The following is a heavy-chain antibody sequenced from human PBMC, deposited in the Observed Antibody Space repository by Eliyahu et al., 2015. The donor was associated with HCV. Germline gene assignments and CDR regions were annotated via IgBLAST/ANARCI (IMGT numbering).Heavy chain of an antibody. Sequence: QITLRESGPTLVKPTQTLTLTCTFSGFSVTTNGMGVGWVRQPPGGALGWLIILYWDDDKRYSPSLKNRLTITKDTSKNQVILTMTNMDPMDTGTYYCAHSTRLSGCSGGACYYFDYWGQGTLVTVSS. CDR3: AHSTRLSGCSGGACYYFDY. CDR2: LYWDDDK. CDR1: GFSVTTNGMG. J-gene: IGHJ4*02. V-gene: IGHV2-5*02. D-gene: IGHD2-15*01.